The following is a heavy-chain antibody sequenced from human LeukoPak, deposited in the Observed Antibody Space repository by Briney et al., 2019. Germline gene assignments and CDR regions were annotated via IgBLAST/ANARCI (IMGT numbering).Heavy chain of an antibody. Sequence: GGTLRLSCAASGITFSSYGMSWVRQAPGKGLGWVSSISSTGGTTYYADSVKGRFTISRDNSKNTLYLQMNSLRAEDTAIYYCAKWGCSGGSCYPFDYWGQGTLVTVSS. V-gene: IGHV3-23*01. CDR2: ISSTGGTT. CDR3: AKWGCSGGSCYPFDY. D-gene: IGHD2-15*01. J-gene: IGHJ4*02. CDR1: GITFSSYG.